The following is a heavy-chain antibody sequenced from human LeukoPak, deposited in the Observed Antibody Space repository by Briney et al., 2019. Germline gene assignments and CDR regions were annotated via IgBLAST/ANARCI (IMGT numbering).Heavy chain of an antibody. CDR1: GDSVSSNSAA. D-gene: IGHD2-2*01. CDR2: TYYRSKWYN. CDR3: ARYPVVVVPAAPGWFDP. Sequence: SQTLSLTCAISGDSVSSNSAAWNWIRQSPSRGLEWLGRTYYRSKWYNDYAVSVKSRITINPDTSKNQFSPQLNSVTPEDTAVYYCARYPVVVVPAAPGWFDPWGQGTLVTVSS. V-gene: IGHV6-1*01. J-gene: IGHJ5*02.